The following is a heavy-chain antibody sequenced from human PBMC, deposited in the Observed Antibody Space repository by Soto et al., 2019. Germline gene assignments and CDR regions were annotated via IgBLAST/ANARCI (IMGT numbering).Heavy chain of an antibody. J-gene: IGHJ4*02. CDR3: ARGWFGELLFDY. Sequence: QVQLVQSGGEVKKPGASVKVSCKASGYTFTSYGISWVRQAPGQGLEWMGWISTHKGNTHYSQKVQGRDSMTTDTSTSTAYMELGSLGSDDTAVYYCARGWFGELLFDYWGQGTLVTVSS. V-gene: IGHV1-18*01. CDR1: GYTFTSYG. D-gene: IGHD3-10*01. CDR2: ISTHKGNT.